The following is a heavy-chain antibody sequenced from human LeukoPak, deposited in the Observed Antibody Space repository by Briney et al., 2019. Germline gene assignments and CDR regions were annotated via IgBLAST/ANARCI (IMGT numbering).Heavy chain of an antibody. CDR2: INSDGINT. D-gene: IGHD2-15*01. V-gene: IGHV3-74*01. CDR1: GFTFSNYW. Sequence: GGSLRLSCAASGFTFSNYWMHWVRQAPGKGLVWVSRINSDGINTSYADSVKGRFTISRDNAKNTLNLQMNSLRAEDTAVYYCARDVDCSGGSCDYYYYMDVWGKGTTVTVSS. CDR3: ARDVDCSGGSCDYYYYMDV. J-gene: IGHJ6*03.